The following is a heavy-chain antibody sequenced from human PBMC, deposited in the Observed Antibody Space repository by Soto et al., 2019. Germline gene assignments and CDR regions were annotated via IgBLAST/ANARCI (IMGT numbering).Heavy chain of an antibody. J-gene: IGHJ4*02. V-gene: IGHV4-30-2*01. CDR2: IYHSGTT. D-gene: IGHD3-10*01. CDR1: GDSITSGGYS. Sequence: PSETLSLTCAVSGDSITSGGYSWNWIRQPPGKGLEWIGYIYHSGTTYYNPSPKSRVTISLDTSNNQFSLELNSVTAADTAMYYCARSEGMGVTTFDYWGQGTLVTVSS. CDR3: ARSEGMGVTTFDY.